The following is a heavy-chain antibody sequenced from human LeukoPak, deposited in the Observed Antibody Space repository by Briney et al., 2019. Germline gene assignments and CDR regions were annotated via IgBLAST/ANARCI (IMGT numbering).Heavy chain of an antibody. CDR2: IKKDGSEN. Sequence: LPGGSLRLSCAASGFAFSSHWMSWVRQAPGKGLEWVANIKKDGSENYYVDSVKGRFTISGDNAKNSLYLQMNSLRAEDTAVYYCAQLSTSVTHLDYWGQGTLVTVSS. CDR1: GFAFSSHW. CDR3: AQLSTSVTHLDY. V-gene: IGHV3-7*01. J-gene: IGHJ4*02. D-gene: IGHD4-17*01.